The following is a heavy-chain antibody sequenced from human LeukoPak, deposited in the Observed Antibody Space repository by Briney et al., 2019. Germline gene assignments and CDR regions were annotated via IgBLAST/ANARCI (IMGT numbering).Heavy chain of an antibody. V-gene: IGHV3-21*01. CDR3: ARDPPGAHFDY. Sequence: PGGSLRLSCTASGFIFSSYSMNWVRQAPGKGLEWVSYISSSSSNIFYADSFKGRFTISRDNAQNSLYLQMNSLRVEDTAVYYCARDPPGAHFDYWGQGTLVTVSS. J-gene: IGHJ4*02. D-gene: IGHD7-27*01. CDR1: GFIFSSYS. CDR2: ISSSSSNI.